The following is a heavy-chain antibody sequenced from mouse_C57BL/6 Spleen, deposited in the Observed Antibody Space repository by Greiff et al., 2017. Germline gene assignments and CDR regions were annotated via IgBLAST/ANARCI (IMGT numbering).Heavy chain of an antibody. CDR1: GFSLTSYG. V-gene: IGHV2-3*01. CDR3: AKEGSTVVARYFDV. Sequence: VKLVESGPGLVAPSQSLSITCTVSGFSLTSYGVSWVRQPPGKGLEWLGVIWGDGSTNYHSALISRLSISKDNSKSQVFLQLNSLQTDDTATYYCAKEGSTVVARYFDVWGTGTTVTVSS. J-gene: IGHJ1*03. D-gene: IGHD1-1*01. CDR2: IWGDGST.